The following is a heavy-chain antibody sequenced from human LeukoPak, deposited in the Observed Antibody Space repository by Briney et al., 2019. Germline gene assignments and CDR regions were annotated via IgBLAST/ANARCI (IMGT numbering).Heavy chain of an antibody. J-gene: IGHJ6*03. CDR2: IYHSGST. CDR1: GYSISSGYY. V-gene: IGHV4-38-2*02. CDR3: ARVARSKGYMDV. Sequence: SSETLSLTCTVSGYSISSGYYWGWIRQPPGKGLEWIGSIYHSGSTYYNPSLKSRVTISVDTSKNQFSLKLSSVTAADTAVYYCARVARSKGYMDVWGKGTTVTVSS.